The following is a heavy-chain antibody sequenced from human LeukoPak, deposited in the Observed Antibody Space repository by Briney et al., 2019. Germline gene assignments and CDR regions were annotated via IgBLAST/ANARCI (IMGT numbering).Heavy chain of an antibody. CDR1: GYTFTGYY. V-gene: IGHV1-2*02. CDR3: ARDVIYYGSGSYYNNWFDP. J-gene: IGHJ5*02. CDR2: INPNSGGT. Sequence: ASVKVSCKASGYTFTGYYMHWVRQAPGQGLEWMGWINPNSGGTNYAQKLQGRVTMTTDTSTSTAYMELRSLRSDDTAVYYCARDVIYYGSGSYYNNWFDPWGQGTLVTVSS. D-gene: IGHD3-10*01.